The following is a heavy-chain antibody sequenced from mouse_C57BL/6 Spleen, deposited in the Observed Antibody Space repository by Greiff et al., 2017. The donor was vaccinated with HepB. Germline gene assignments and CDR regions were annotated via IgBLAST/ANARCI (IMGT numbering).Heavy chain of an antibody. D-gene: IGHD2-2*01. V-gene: IGHV5-9*01. Sequence: EVQGVESGGGLVKPGGSLKLSCAASGFTFSSYTMSWVRQTPEKRLEWVATISGGGGNTYYPDSVKGRFTISRDNAKNTLYLQMSSLRSEDTALYYCARRGMVTRAMDYWGQGTSVTVSS. J-gene: IGHJ4*01. CDR3: ARRGMVTRAMDY. CDR1: GFTFSSYT. CDR2: ISGGGGNT.